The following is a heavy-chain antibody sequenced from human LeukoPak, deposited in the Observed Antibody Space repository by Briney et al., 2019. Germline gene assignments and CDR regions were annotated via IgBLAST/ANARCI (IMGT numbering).Heavy chain of an antibody. V-gene: IGHV3-23*01. CDR1: GFTFSSYA. Sequence: GGSLRLSCAASGFTFSSYAMSWVRQAPGKGLEWVSTISGSGGSTYYADSVKGRFTISRDNSKNTLYLQMNSLRAEDTAVYYCAKADYGDFGPHWGQGTLVTVSS. CDR2: ISGSGGST. D-gene: IGHD4-17*01. CDR3: AKADYGDFGPH. J-gene: IGHJ4*02.